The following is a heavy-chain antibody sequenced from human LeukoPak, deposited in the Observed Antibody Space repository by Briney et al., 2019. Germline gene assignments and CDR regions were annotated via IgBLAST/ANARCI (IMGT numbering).Heavy chain of an antibody. D-gene: IGHD3-3*01. Sequence: ASVKVSCKAYGYTFTSYDINWVRQATGQGLEWMGWMKPNSGNTGYAQKFQGRVTITRNTSISTAYMELSSLRSEDTAVYYCARVSPYDFWSGYYGYYYYMDVWGKGTTVTVSS. CDR1: GYTFTSYD. CDR3: ARVSPYDFWSGYYGYYYYMDV. J-gene: IGHJ6*03. CDR2: MKPNSGNT. V-gene: IGHV1-8*03.